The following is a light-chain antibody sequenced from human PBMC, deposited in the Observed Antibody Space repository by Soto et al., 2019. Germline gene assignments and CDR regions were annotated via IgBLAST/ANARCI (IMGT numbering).Light chain of an antibody. J-gene: IGKJ1*01. CDR1: QSVLYSSNNKNY. CDR3: QQYYSTPRT. Sequence: DIVMTQSPDSLAVSLGERATINCKSSQSVLYSSNNKNYLAWYQHKPGQPPKLLIYWASTRESGVPDRFSGSGSGTDFTLTISNLQAEDVAVYYCQQYYSTPRTFGQGTKVDIK. CDR2: WAS. V-gene: IGKV4-1*01.